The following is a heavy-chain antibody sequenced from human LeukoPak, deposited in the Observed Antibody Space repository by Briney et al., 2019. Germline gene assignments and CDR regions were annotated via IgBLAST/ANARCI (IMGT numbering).Heavy chain of an antibody. CDR2: INHSGST. CDR1: GGSFSGYY. J-gene: IGHJ4*02. D-gene: IGHD2-15*01. V-gene: IGHV4-34*01. CDR3: ARSGYCSGGSCYYFDY. Sequence: SETLSLTCAVYGGSFSGYYWSWIRQPPGKGLEWIGEINHSGSTNYNPSLKSRVTISVDTSKNQFSLKLSSVTAVDTAVYYCARSGYCSGGSCYYFDYWGQGTLVTVSS.